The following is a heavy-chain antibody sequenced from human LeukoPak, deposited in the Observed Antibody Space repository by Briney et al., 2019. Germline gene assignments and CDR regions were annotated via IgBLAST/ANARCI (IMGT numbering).Heavy chain of an antibody. D-gene: IGHD3-9*01. V-gene: IGHV3-48*03. CDR2: ISSSGSTI. CDR3: ARESIYDILTGLDY. J-gene: IGHJ4*02. CDR1: GFTFSSYA. Sequence: GGSLRLSCAASGFTFSSYAMSWVRQAPGKGLEWVSYISSSGSTIYYADSVKGRFTISRDNAKNSLYLQMNSLRAEDTAVYYCARESIYDILTGLDYWGQGTLVTVSS.